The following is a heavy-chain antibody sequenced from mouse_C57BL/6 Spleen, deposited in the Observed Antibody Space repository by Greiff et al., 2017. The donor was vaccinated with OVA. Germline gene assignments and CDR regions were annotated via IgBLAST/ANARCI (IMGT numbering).Heavy chain of an antibody. Sequence: QVQLLPSWAELVKPGASVKLSCTASGFTFTTYPIEWMQQNPGKSLEWIANFHPYNDDTKYNEKFKGKATLTVEKSSSTVYWELRRVTSDDSAVYYCARGDDYGSSAFDDWGKGTTLTV. D-gene: IGHD1-1*01. J-gene: IGHJ2*01. V-gene: IGHV1-47*01. CDR1: GFTFTTYP. CDR2: FHPYNDDT. CDR3: ARGDDYGSSAFDD.